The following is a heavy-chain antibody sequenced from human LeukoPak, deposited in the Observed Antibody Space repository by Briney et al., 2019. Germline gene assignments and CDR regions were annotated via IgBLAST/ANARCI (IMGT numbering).Heavy chain of an antibody. Sequence: GGSLRLSCAASGFTFSSYGMHWVRQAPGKGLEWVAVISYDGSNKYYADSVKGRFTISRDNSKNTLYLQMNSLRAEDTAEYYCAKDTSSGELPHYFDYWGQGTLVTVSS. J-gene: IGHJ4*02. CDR1: GFTFSSYG. CDR3: AKDTSSGELPHYFDY. V-gene: IGHV3-30*18. D-gene: IGHD3-10*01. CDR2: ISYDGSNK.